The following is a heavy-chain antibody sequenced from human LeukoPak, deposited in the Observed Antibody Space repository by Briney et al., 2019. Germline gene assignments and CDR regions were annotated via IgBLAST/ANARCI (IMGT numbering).Heavy chain of an antibody. CDR3: ASSRDSDILTGYPLRY. Sequence: SETLSLTCTVSGGSVSSGTYYWTWIRQPAGKGLEWIGYIYYSGSTNYNPSLKSRVTISVDTSKNQFSLKLSSVTAADTAVYYCASSRDSDILTGYPLRYWGQGTLVTVSS. CDR2: IYYSGST. CDR1: GGSVSSGTYY. D-gene: IGHD3-9*01. V-gene: IGHV4-61*01. J-gene: IGHJ4*02.